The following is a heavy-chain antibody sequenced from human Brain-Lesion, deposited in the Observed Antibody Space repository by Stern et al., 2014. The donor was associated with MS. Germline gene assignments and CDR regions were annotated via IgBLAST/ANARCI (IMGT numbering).Heavy chain of an antibody. CDR2: LYPGDSDT. V-gene: IGHV5-51*01. Sequence: MQLVQSGAEVKKPGESLKISCKSSGYSFTSYWIGWVRQMPGKGLEWMGILYPGDSDTRYSPSFQGQVTLSADKSTRTAYLAWSSLKAPDTAMYYCATPADGGSIDSWGQGPLVTVSS. CDR1: GYSFTSYW. CDR3: ATPADGGSIDS. D-gene: IGHD3-16*01. J-gene: IGHJ4*02.